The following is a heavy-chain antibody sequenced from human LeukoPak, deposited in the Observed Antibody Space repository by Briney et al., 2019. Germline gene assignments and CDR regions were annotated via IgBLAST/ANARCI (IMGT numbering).Heavy chain of an antibody. J-gene: IGHJ4*02. CDR1: GGSISSSSYY. Sequence: NPSETLSLTCTVSGGSISSSSYYWGWIRQPPGKGLEWIGSIYYSGSTYYNPSLKSRVTISVDTSKNQFSLKLSSVTAADTAVYYCATTNGRIVATIWGYWGQGTLVTVSS. CDR2: IYYSGST. D-gene: IGHD5-12*01. V-gene: IGHV4-39*01. CDR3: ATTNGRIVATIWGY.